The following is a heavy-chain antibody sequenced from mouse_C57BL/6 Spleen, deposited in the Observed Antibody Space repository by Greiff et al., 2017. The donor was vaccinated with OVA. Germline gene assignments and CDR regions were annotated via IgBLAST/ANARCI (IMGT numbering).Heavy chain of an antibody. V-gene: IGHV6-3*01. Sequence: EVQVVESGGGLVQPGGSMKLSCVASGFTFSNYWMNWVRQSPEKGLEWVAQIRLKSDNYATHYAESVKGRFTISRDDSKSSVYLQMNNLRAEDTGIYYCTEWDGYYGFDYWGQGTTLTVSS. CDR1: GFTFSNYW. J-gene: IGHJ2*01. D-gene: IGHD2-3*01. CDR2: IRLKSDNYAT. CDR3: TEWDGYYGFDY.